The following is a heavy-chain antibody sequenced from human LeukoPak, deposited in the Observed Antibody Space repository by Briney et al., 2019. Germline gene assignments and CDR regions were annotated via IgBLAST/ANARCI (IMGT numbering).Heavy chain of an antibody. CDR3: TTFYHEYSPY. Sequence: GGFLRLSCAASGFSFTNAWMIWVRQAPGKGLEWVGRIKSNADGGTPDYAAPARGRFTISRDDSKNTLYLQMNSLKTEDTAVYYCTTFYHEYSPYWGRGTLVTVSS. CDR2: IKSNADGGTP. D-gene: IGHD2/OR15-2a*01. V-gene: IGHV3-15*01. CDR1: GFSFTNAW. J-gene: IGHJ4*02.